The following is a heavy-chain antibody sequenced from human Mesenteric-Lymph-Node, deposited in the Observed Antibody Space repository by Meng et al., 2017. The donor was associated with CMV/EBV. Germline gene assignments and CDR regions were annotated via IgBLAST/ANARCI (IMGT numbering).Heavy chain of an antibody. D-gene: IGHD2/OR15-2a*01. CDR1: GFTFSSYW. V-gene: IGHV3-7*01. CDR3: APTNSLLAAY. Sequence: GESLKISCAASGFTFSSYWMSWVRQAPGKGLEWVANIKQDGSEKYYVDSVKGRFTISRDNAKNSLYLQMNSLRAEDTAVYYCAPTNSLLAAYWGQGTLVTVSS. J-gene: IGHJ4*02. CDR2: IKQDGSEK.